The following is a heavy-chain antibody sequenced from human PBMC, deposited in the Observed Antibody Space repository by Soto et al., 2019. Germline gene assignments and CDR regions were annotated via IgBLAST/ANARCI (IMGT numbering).Heavy chain of an antibody. CDR1: GYTFTSYD. Sequence: ASVKVSCKASGYTFTSYDINWVRQATGQGLEWMGWMNPNSGNTGYAQKFQGRVTMTRNTSISTAYMELSSLRSEDTAVYYSARGGERLDIVVVPAAIDRGNWFDPWGQGTLVTVSS. CDR2: MNPNSGNT. V-gene: IGHV1-8*02. CDR3: ARGGERLDIVVVPAAIDRGNWFDP. D-gene: IGHD2-2*03. J-gene: IGHJ5*02.